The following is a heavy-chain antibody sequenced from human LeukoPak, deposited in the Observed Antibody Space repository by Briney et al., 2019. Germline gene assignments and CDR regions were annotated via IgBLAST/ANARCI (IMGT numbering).Heavy chain of an antibody. V-gene: IGHV4-31*03. Sequence: SETLSLTCTVSGGSISSGGYYWSWIRQHPGKGLEWIGYIYYSGSTYYNPSLKSRVTISVDTSNNQFSLKLSSVTAADTAVYYCARAAHGFSDFDYWGQGTLVTVSS. D-gene: IGHD5-24*01. CDR1: GGSISSGGYY. CDR2: IYYSGST. CDR3: ARAAHGFSDFDY. J-gene: IGHJ4*02.